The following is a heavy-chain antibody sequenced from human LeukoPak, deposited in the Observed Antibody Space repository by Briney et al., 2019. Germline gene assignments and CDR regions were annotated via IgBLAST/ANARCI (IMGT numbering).Heavy chain of an antibody. J-gene: IGHJ6*02. CDR3: ARDGRLYGMDV. V-gene: IGHV4-31*03. Sequence: PSETLSLTCTVSGGSISSGGYYWSWIRQPPGKGLEWIGYIYYSGSTYYNPSLESRVTISVDTSKNQFSLKLSSVTAADTAVYYCARDGRLYGMDVWGQGTTVTVSS. CDR1: GGSISSGGYY. CDR2: IYYSGST.